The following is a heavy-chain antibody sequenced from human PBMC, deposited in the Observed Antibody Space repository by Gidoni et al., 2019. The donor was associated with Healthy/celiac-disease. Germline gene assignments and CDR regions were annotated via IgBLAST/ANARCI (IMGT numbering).Heavy chain of an antibody. V-gene: IGHV4-38-2*01. CDR2: IYHSGST. CDR3: SSDSYGTFDY. D-gene: IGHD5-18*01. J-gene: IGHJ4*02. CDR1: GYSISRGYY. Sequence: QVQLQESGPGLVKPSAPLSLTCAVSGYSISRGYYWGWIRQPPGKGLEWIGSIYHSGSTYSNPSLKSRVTISVDTSKNQFSLKLSSVTAADTAVYYCSSDSYGTFDYWGQGTLVTVSS.